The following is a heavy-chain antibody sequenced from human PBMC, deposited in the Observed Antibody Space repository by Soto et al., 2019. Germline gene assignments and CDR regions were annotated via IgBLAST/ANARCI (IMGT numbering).Heavy chain of an antibody. J-gene: IGHJ6*02. Sequence: ASVKVSCKASGGTFSSYAISWVRQAPGQGLEWMGGIIPIFGTANYAQKFQGRVTITADESTSTAYMELSSLRSEDTAVYYCARGRNYCTNGVCQILYYYYGIDVWGQGTTVTVYS. CDR2: IIPIFGTA. CDR1: GGTFSSYA. CDR3: ARGRNYCTNGVCQILYYYYGIDV. D-gene: IGHD2-8*01. V-gene: IGHV1-69*13.